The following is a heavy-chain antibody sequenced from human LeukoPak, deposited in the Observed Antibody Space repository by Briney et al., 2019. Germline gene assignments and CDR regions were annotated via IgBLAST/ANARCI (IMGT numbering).Heavy chain of an antibody. CDR2: ITYDESKT. Sequence: PRGSLRLSCAASGFTFSSYGIHWVRQAPGKGLEWVALITYDESKTYCADSVRGRFTFSRDNSKNTLYLQLNSLRAEDTAVFYCAKDFRIAARGTATDYFDYWGQGTLVTVSS. J-gene: IGHJ4*02. CDR1: GFTFSSYG. V-gene: IGHV3-30*18. CDR3: AKDFRIAARGTATDYFDY. D-gene: IGHD6-13*01.